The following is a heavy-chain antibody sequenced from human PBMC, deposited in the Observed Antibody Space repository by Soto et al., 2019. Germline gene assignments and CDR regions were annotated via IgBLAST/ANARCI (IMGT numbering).Heavy chain of an antibody. D-gene: IGHD2-15*01. J-gene: IGHJ6*02. CDR1: GGTFSSYA. V-gene: IGHV1-69*12. CDR3: ARDPVVVVAARYGMDV. CDR2: IITIFGTA. Sequence: QVQLVQSGAEVKKPGSSVKVSCKASGGTFSSYAISWVRQAPGKGLEWMGGIITIFGTANYAQKFQGRVTITADESTSTAYMELSSLRSEDTAVYYCARDPVVVVAARYGMDVWGQGTTVTVSS.